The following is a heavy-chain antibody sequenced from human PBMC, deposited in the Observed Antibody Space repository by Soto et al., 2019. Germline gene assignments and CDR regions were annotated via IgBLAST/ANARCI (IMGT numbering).Heavy chain of an antibody. Sequence: QVQLVQSGAEVKKPGSSVKVSCKASGGTFSSYAISWVRQAPGQGLEWMGGISAYNGNTNYAQKLQGRVTMTTDTSTSTAYMELRSLRSDDTAVYYCARERPTVIAADYWGQGTLVTVSS. CDR1: GGTFSSYA. CDR3: ARERPTVIAADY. J-gene: IGHJ4*02. D-gene: IGHD6-25*01. V-gene: IGHV1-18*01. CDR2: ISAYNGNT.